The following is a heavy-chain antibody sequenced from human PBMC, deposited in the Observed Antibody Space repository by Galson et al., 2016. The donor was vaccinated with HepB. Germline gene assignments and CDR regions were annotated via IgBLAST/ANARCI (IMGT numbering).Heavy chain of an antibody. V-gene: IGHV4-39*01. D-gene: IGHD7-27*01. CDR3: ASGDIETNWGFVY. CDR1: GGSISSRSYY. J-gene: IGHJ4*02. CDR2: IYYNGST. Sequence: LSLTCSVSGGSISSRSYYWGWIRQPPGKGLDWIGTIYYNGSTFYNPSLKSRVTISIDTSKNQFSLKVKSVTAADTAVYYCASGDIETNWGFVYWGQGNLVTVSS.